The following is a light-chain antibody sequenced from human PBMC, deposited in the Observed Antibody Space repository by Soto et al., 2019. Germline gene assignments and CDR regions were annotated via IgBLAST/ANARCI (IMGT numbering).Light chain of an antibody. Sequence: DIVMTQSPLSLPVTPGEPASISCRSSQSLLHSNGYNYLDWYLQKPGQSPQLLIYLGSNRASGVPDRFRGSGSGTDFTLNISRVEAEDVGVYYCMQALLTPRTFGQGTKVEI. CDR1: QSLLHSNGYNY. CDR3: MQALLTPRT. V-gene: IGKV2-28*01. J-gene: IGKJ1*01. CDR2: LGS.